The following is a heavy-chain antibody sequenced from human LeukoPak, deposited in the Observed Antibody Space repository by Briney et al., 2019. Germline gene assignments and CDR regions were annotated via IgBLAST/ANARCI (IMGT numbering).Heavy chain of an antibody. J-gene: IGHJ3*02. CDR3: ARDQRDDYGDLNAFDI. V-gene: IGHV4-4*07. CDR2: IYTSGST. Sequence: SETLSLTCTVSGGSISSYYWSWIRQPAGKGLEWIGRIYTSGSTNYNPSLKSRVTMSVDTSKNQFSLKLSSVTAADTAVYYCARDQRDDYGDLNAFDIRGQGTMVTVSS. D-gene: IGHD4-17*01. CDR1: GGSISSYY.